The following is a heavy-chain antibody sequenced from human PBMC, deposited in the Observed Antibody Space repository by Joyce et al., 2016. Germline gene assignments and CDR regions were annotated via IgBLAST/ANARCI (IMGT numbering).Heavy chain of an antibody. CDR2: IDEKGNEK. V-gene: IGHV3-7*01. CDR3: TTLWSDLEPYHTDV. CDR1: QFTFSKYW. D-gene: IGHD3-3*01. J-gene: IGHJ6*03. Sequence: EVQVVESGGGLVQPGGSLRLSCVVSQFTFSKYWMNWVRQTPGKGPEWVANIDEKGNEKHYVASVRGRFTVSRDNARNSLFLQMNSLRAEDTAVYYCTTLWSDLEPYHTDVWGKGTTVTVSS.